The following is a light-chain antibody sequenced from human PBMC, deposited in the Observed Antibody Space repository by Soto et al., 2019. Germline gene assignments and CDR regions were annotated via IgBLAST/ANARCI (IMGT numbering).Light chain of an antibody. J-gene: IGKJ5*01. V-gene: IGKV3-11*01. CDR1: QSINSY. CDR2: DAS. Sequence: EIVLTQSPATLSLSPGERATLSCRASQSINSYLAWYQQKPGQAPRLLIYDASNRATGIPARFSGSGFGTDFTLTISKVEPEDFAVYYCQQYGTPRSVTFGQGTRLEIK. CDR3: QQYGTPRSVT.